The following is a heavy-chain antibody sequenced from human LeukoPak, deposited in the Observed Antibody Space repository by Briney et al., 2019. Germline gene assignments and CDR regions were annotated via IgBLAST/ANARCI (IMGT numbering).Heavy chain of an antibody. Sequence: GGSLRLSCADSGFTFSRSLMTWVRQSPGKGLEWVANINEDGSAQNYVDSVKGRFTISRDNAKSTLYLAMNSLRAEDTAVYYCARDAGYDRFDYWGQGTLVTVSS. J-gene: IGHJ4*02. CDR1: GFTFSRSL. V-gene: IGHV3-7*05. CDR2: INEDGSAQ. CDR3: ARDAGYDRFDY. D-gene: IGHD3-22*01.